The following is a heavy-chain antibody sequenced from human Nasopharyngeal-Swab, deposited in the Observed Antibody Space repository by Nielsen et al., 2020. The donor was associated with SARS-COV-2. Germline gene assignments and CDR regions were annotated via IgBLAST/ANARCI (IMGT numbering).Heavy chain of an antibody. D-gene: IGHD6-13*01. Sequence: WIRQPPGKGLEWIAYIYYSGSTNYNPSLKTRVTISVDTSKNQFSLKLSSVTAADTAVYYCASPSGYSSSWYRADWFDPWGQGTLVTVSS. CDR3: ASPSGYSSSWYRADWFDP. J-gene: IGHJ5*02. V-gene: IGHV4-59*01. CDR2: IYYSGST.